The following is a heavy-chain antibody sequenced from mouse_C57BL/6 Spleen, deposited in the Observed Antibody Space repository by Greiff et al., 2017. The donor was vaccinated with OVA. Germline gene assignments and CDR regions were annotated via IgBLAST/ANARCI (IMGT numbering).Heavy chain of an antibody. Sequence: QVQLQQSGAELVRPGSSVKLSCKASGYTFTSYWMHWVQQRPVQGLEWIGNIDPADSDTYYNHKLKDKATVTLDKSSSTAYLQISSLTSDDSAVYYCASNFGSVYDCYFDVWGKGTTVTVSS. CDR3: ASNFGSVYDCYFDV. CDR2: IDPADSDT. D-gene: IGHD1-1*01. V-gene: IGHV1-52*01. CDR1: GYTFTSYW. J-gene: IGHJ1*03.